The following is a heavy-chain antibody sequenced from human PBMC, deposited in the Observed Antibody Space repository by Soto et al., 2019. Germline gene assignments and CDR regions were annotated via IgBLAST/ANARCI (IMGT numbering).Heavy chain of an antibody. CDR2: ISDSADTA. V-gene: IGHV3-23*01. CDR3: AKGRGIPYYFDS. D-gene: IGHD3-10*01. Sequence: EVQLLESGGGLIQPGGSLTLSCAASGFTFSNCAMNWVRQTPGKGLEWVSSISDSADTAYYAGSVKGRFTIFRDNSKNTLDLQMNTLRAEDAAIYYCAKGRGIPYYFDSWGQGTLVTVSS. CDR1: GFTFSNCA. J-gene: IGHJ4*02.